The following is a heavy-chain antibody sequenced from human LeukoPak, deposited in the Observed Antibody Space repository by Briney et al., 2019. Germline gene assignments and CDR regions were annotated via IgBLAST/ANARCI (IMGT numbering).Heavy chain of an antibody. Sequence: GGSLRLSCAASGCSFSSYGMYWGCQGPQKGLEWVSYICIGGSTIYYVDSGKGRFTISRDNAKKSLYLQMNSLRAEDTAVYYCAREGEPGTTDYWGQGPLVTVSS. D-gene: IGHD1-26*01. CDR1: GCSFSSYG. V-gene: IGHV3-48*03. CDR2: ICIGGSTI. J-gene: IGHJ4*02. CDR3: AREGEPGTTDY.